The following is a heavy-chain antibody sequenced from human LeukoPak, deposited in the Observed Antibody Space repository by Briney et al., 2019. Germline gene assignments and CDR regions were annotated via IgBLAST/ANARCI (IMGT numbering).Heavy chain of an antibody. CDR3: ARDYRGIAASIDWLSAFDI. D-gene: IGHD6-13*01. J-gene: IGHJ3*02. V-gene: IGHV4-39*02. CDR1: GGSISSSSYY. CDR2: IYYSGST. Sequence: SETLSLTCTVSGGSISSSSYYWGWIRQPPGKGLEWIGSIYYSGSTYYNPSLKSRVTISVDTSKNQFSLKLSSVTAADTAVYYCARDYRGIAASIDWLSAFDIWGQGTMVTVSS.